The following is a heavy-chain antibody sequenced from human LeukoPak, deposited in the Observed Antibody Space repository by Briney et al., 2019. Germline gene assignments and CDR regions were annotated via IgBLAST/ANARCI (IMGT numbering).Heavy chain of an antibody. CDR3: AKRSPDYDVLTGHPYYYYYMNV. CDR2: ISDSGNNT. V-gene: IGHV3-23*01. CDR1: GFTVSSYG. Sequence: GGSLRLSCAASGFTVSSYGMNWVRQAPGKGLEWVSGISDSGNNTYYADSVRGRFTISRDNSKNTLFLQMNSLRVEDTAVYYCAKRSPDYDVLTGHPYYYYYMNVWGKGTTVTVSS. D-gene: IGHD3-9*01. J-gene: IGHJ6*03.